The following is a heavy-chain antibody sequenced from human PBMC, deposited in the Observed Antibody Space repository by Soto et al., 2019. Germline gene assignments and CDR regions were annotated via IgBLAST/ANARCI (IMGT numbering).Heavy chain of an antibody. V-gene: IGHV1-18*01. CDR2: ISAYNIKT. CDR1: GYTSTSYH. J-gene: IGHJ4*02. Sequence: QVQLVQSGAEVKKPGASVKVSCKTSGYTSTSYHISWVRQAPGQGLEWMGWISAYNIKTNYAQKFQGRVTMTTDTLTSTAYMELRSLRSDDTAVYYCARDAPPTDYWGQGTLVTVSS. CDR3: ARDAPPTDY.